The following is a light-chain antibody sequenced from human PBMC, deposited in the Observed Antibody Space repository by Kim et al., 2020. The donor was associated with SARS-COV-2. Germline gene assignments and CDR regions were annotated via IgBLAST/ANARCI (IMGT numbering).Light chain of an antibody. V-gene: IGKV3-15*01. CDR2: GAS. J-gene: IGKJ4*01. CDR1: QSVSSN. Sequence: EIVMTQSPATLSVSPGERTTLSCRASQSVSSNLAWYQQKPGQAPRLLIYGASTRATGIPVRFSGSGSGTEFTLTISSLQSEDFAVYYCQQYNNWPRTFGGGTKVDIK. CDR3: QQYNNWPRT.